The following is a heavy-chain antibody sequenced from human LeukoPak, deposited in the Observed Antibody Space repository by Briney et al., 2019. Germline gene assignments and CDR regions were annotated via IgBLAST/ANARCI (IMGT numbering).Heavy chain of an antibody. CDR3: ARGQYVLRYFDWLSYGMDV. V-gene: IGHV4-34*01. CDR1: GGSFSGYY. CDR2: INHSGST. Sequence: SETLSLTCVVYGGSFSGYYWSWLRQPPGKGLEWIGEINHSGSTNYNPSLKSRVTISVDTSKNQFSLKLSSVTAADTAVYYCARGQYVLRYFDWLSYGMDVWGQGTTVTVSS. D-gene: IGHD3-9*01. J-gene: IGHJ6*02.